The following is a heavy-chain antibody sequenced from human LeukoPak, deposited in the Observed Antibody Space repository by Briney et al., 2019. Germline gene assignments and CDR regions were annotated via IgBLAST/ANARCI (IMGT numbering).Heavy chain of an antibody. D-gene: IGHD2-2*01. CDR2: IRWNRCSI. V-gene: IGHV3-9*01. J-gene: IGHJ4*02. CDR1: GFTFDDYA. CDR3: AKSSDVPDSVVVVPAAFDY. Sequence: GRSLRLSCAASGFTFDDYAVHWVRQAPGGGGEGVSGIRWNRCSIVYRDSVKCRLTISRDHAKNSLYLQMNSLRAEDTALYYCAKSSDVPDSVVVVPAAFDYWGQGTLVTVSS.